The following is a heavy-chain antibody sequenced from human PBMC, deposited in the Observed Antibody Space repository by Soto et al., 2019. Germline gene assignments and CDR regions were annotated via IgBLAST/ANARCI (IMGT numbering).Heavy chain of an antibody. CDR1: GFTFSSYA. CDR3: AKRDGDTGSFDYYYGMHV. Sequence: EVQLLESGGGLVQPGGSLRLSCAASGFTFSSYAMSWVRQAPGKGLEWVSAISGSGGSTYYADSVKGRFTISRDNSKNTRYLQMNSLRAEDTAVYDCAKRDGDTGSFDYYYGMHVWGQGTTVTVSS. D-gene: IGHD3-10*01. CDR2: ISGSGGST. V-gene: IGHV3-23*01. J-gene: IGHJ6*02.